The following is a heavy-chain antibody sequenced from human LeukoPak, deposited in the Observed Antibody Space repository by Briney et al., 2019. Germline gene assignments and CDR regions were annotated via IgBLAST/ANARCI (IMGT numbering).Heavy chain of an antibody. CDR1: GGSISSHQ. Sequence: SETLSLTCTVPGGSISSHQWSWIRQPPGKGLEWIGYISYSGFTNYNPSLKSRVTISLDTSKNQFSLKLTSVTAADTAVYYCAGHHPRNTVDFWGQGTLVTVSS. D-gene: IGHD2-8*02. CDR2: ISYSGFT. CDR3: AGHHPRNTVDF. V-gene: IGHV4-59*08. J-gene: IGHJ4*02.